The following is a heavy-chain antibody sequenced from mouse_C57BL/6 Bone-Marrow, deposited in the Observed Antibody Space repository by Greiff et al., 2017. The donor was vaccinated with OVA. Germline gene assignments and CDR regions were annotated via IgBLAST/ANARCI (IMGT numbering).Heavy chain of an antibody. J-gene: IGHJ1*03. CDR2: IRSKSNNYAT. CDR3: VRLVGYWDWYFDV. CDR1: GFSFNTYA. Sequence: EVMLVESGGGLVQPKGSLKLSCAASGFSFNTYAMNWVRQAPGKGLEWVARIRSKSNNYATYYADSVKDRFTISRDDSESMLYLQMNNLKTEDTAMYYCVRLVGYWDWYFDVWGTGTTVTVSS. V-gene: IGHV10-1*01. D-gene: IGHD3-1*01.